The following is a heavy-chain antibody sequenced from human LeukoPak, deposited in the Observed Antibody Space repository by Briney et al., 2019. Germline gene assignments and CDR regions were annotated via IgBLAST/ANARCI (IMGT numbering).Heavy chain of an antibody. CDR2: IYPGDSDT. Sequence: GESLKISCKGSGYTFTSSWIGWVRQMPGKGLEWMGIIYPGDSDTRYSPSFQGQVTISADKSISTAYLQWSSLKASDTAMYYCARTKTYRSRTSCAPFDYWGQGTLVTVSS. D-gene: IGHD2-2*01. V-gene: IGHV5-51*01. CDR3: ARTKTYRSRTSCAPFDY. J-gene: IGHJ4*02. CDR1: GYTFTSSW.